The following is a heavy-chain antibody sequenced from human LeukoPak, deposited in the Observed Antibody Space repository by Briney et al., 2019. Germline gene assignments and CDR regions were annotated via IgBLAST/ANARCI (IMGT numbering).Heavy chain of an antibody. V-gene: IGHV1-69*05. Sequence: SVKVSCKASGGTFSSYAISWVRQAPGQGLVWMGGIIPIFGTANYAQKFQGRVTITTDESTSTAYMELSSLRSEDTAVYYCARDTIDSSSWFNWFDPWGQGTLVTVSS. D-gene: IGHD6-13*01. CDR3: ARDTIDSSSWFNWFDP. CDR1: GGTFSSYA. CDR2: IIPIFGTA. J-gene: IGHJ5*02.